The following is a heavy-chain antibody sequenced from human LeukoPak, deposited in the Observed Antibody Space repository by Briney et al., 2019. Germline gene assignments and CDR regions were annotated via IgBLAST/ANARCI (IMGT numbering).Heavy chain of an antibody. V-gene: IGHV4-59*12. Sequence: PSETLSLTCTVSGGSISSYYWSWIRQPPGKGLEWIGYIYYSGSTNYNPSLKSRVTISVDTSKNQFSLKLSSVTAADTAVYYCARDQFFGVAASWGQGTLVTVSS. CDR3: ARDQFFGVAAS. D-gene: IGHD3-3*01. CDR1: GGSISSYY. CDR2: IYYSGST. J-gene: IGHJ5*02.